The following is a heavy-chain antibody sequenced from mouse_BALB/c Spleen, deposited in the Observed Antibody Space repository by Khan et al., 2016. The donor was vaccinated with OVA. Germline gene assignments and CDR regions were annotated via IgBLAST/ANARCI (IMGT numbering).Heavy chain of an antibody. D-gene: IGHD1-1*02. CDR3: ARLDYSWLAD. CDR2: IHPSNGRT. V-gene: IGHV1S81*02. CDR1: GYTFTTYW. J-gene: IGHJ3*01. Sequence: QVQLQQPGAELVKPGASVKLSCKTSGYTFTTYWMHWVKQRPGQGLEWIGEIHPSNGRTNYNEKFKRKATLTVDKSSSTAYIQISSLTSEDSAVYYCARLDYSWLADWGQGTLVSVSA.